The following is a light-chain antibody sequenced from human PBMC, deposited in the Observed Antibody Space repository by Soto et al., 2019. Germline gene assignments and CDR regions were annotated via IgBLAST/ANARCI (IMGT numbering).Light chain of an antibody. CDR2: GAS. CDR3: QQYGNLLWT. V-gene: IGKV3-20*01. J-gene: IGKJ1*01. Sequence: EVVLTQSPGTLSLSPGERATLSCRASQSVSTNYLAWYQQKPGQAPRLLIYGASIRATGIPDRFSGSGSGTDFTLTISRMESEDFAVYYCQQYGNLLWTFGQGTKVE. CDR1: QSVSTNY.